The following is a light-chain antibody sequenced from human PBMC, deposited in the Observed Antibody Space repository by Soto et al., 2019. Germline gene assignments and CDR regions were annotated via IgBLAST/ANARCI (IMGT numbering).Light chain of an antibody. CDR1: QSVRSSN. CDR2: RAS. CDR3: QQFSSSPGT. Sequence: EIVLTQSPGTLSLSPGERATLSYRASQSVRSSNLAWYQHKPGQAPRLLIYRASSRVTGIPDRFSGSGSGTDFTLIISRLEPEDFAVYYCQQFSSSPGTFGQGTKVEVK. V-gene: IGKV3-20*01. J-gene: IGKJ1*01.